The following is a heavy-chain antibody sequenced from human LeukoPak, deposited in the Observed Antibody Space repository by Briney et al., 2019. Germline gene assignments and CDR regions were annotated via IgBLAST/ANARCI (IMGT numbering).Heavy chain of an antibody. CDR3: ARCTIFGVVCTY. D-gene: IGHD3-3*01. Sequence: SVKVSCKASGGTFSSYAISWVRQAPGQGLEWVRGIIPIFGTANYAQKFQGRVTITADESTSTAYMELSSLRSEDTAVYYCARCTIFGVVCTYWGQGTLVTVSS. J-gene: IGHJ4*02. V-gene: IGHV1-69*13. CDR1: GGTFSSYA. CDR2: IIPIFGTA.